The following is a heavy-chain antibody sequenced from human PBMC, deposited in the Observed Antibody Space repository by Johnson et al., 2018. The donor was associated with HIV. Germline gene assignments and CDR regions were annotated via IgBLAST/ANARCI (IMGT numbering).Heavy chain of an antibody. CDR1: GFTFSDYY. Sequence: QVQLVESGGGLVKPGGSLKLSCATSGFTFSDYYMSWIRQAPGKGLEWLSYISNSAITLYYADSVKGRFSISRDIAKSSLYLQMNSLRAEDTAGYYCARDPDGTTGTTDPDAAFDIWGQGTMVTVSS. D-gene: IGHD1-1*01. CDR3: ARDPDGTTGTTDPDAAFDI. V-gene: IGHV3-11*04. CDR2: ISNSAITL. J-gene: IGHJ3*02.